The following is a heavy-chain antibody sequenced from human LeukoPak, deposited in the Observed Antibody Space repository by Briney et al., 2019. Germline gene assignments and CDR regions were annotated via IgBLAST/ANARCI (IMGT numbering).Heavy chain of an antibody. V-gene: IGHV1-18*01. Sequence: ATVKVSCKASGYTFTSYDIVWVRQAPGQGLEWMGWISAFNGNTNNAQKVQGRVTMTTDTSTSTAYMELRSLTSDDTAMYYCARVYSSAFDHWGQGTLVTVTS. CDR3: ARVYSSAFDH. D-gene: IGHD3-10*01. J-gene: IGHJ4*02. CDR2: ISAFNGNT. CDR1: GYTFTSYD.